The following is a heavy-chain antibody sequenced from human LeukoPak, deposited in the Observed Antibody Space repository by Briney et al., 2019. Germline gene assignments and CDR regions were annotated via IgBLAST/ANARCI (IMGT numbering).Heavy chain of an antibody. Sequence: SETLSLTCSVSGYSISSGHYWGWIRQPPGKGLEWIGTIYESGNTYYNPSLKSRVTISVDTSKNQLYLKVSSVTAADTAVYYCARDHNWGFDYWGRGTLVSVSS. CDR3: ARDHNWGFDY. V-gene: IGHV4-38-2*02. D-gene: IGHD7-27*01. J-gene: IGHJ4*02. CDR2: IYESGNT. CDR1: GYSISSGHY.